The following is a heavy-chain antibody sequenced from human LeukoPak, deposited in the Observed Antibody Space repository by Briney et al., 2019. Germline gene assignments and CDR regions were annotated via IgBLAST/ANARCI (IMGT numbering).Heavy chain of an antibody. CDR2: MWYDGSNK. V-gene: IGHV3-33*06. Sequence: PGRSLRLSCAASGSTFSSYGMHWVRQAPGKGLEWVAVMWYDGSNKYYADSVKGRFTIYRDNSKNTLYLQMNSLRAEDTAVYYCAKTRSYCSSTSCHNYYYYGMDVWGKGTTVTASS. J-gene: IGHJ6*04. CDR1: GSTFSSYG. CDR3: AKTRSYCSSTSCHNYYYYGMDV. D-gene: IGHD2-2*02.